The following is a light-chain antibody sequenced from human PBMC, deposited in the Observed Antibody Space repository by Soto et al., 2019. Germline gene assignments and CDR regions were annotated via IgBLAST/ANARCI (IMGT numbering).Light chain of an antibody. CDR3: QQANSFPLT. CDR1: ETVSTN. CDR2: DVS. Sequence: ETVLTQSPSTLSVSPRYRVPLTCRASETVSTNLAWYKQRPGQAPRLLIDDVSTGATGIPARVSGRRSGTDFTLTISSLQPEDFATYYCQQANSFPLTFGGGTKVDIK. V-gene: IGKV3-15*01. J-gene: IGKJ4*01.